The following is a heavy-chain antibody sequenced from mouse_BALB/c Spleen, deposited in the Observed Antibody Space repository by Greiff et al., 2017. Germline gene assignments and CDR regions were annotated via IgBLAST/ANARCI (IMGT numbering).Heavy chain of an antibody. CDR1: GYSFTGYF. V-gene: IGHV1-20*02. D-gene: IGHD1-2*01. Sequence: VQLQQSGPELVKPGASVKISCKASGYSFTGYFMNWVMQSHGKSLEWIGRINPYNGDTFYNQKFKGKATLTVDKSSSTAHMELRSLASEDSAVYYCARGSTAVFDYWGQGTTLTVSS. J-gene: IGHJ2*01. CDR3: ARGSTAVFDY. CDR2: INPYNGDT.